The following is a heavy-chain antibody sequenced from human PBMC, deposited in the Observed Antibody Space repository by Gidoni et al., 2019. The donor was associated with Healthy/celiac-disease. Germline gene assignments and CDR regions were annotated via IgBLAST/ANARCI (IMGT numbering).Heavy chain of an antibody. D-gene: IGHD3-22*01. CDR2: INPNSGGT. J-gene: IGHJ5*02. CDR1: GYTFTGYY. V-gene: IGHV1-2*04. Sequence: QVQLVQSGAEVKKPGASVKVSCKASGYTFTGYYMHWVRQAPVQGLEWMGWINPNSGGTNYAQKFQGWVTMTRDTSISTAYMELSRLRSDDTAVYYCARDQSFVHYYDSSGYYLSWFDPWGQGTLVTVSS. CDR3: ARDQSFVHYYDSSGYYLSWFDP.